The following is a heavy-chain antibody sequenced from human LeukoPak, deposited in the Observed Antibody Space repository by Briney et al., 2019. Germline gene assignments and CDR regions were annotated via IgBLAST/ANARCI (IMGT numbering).Heavy chain of an antibody. D-gene: IGHD3-10*01. Sequence: PGGSLRLSCAASGXTVSSNYMSWVRQAPGKGLEWVSVIYSGGNTYYADSVKGRFTISRDNSKDTLYLQMNSLRHEDTAVYYCAASRSGVDYWGQGTLVTVSS. CDR3: AASRSGVDY. CDR1: GXTVSSNY. V-gene: IGHV3-53*01. CDR2: IYSGGNT. J-gene: IGHJ4*02.